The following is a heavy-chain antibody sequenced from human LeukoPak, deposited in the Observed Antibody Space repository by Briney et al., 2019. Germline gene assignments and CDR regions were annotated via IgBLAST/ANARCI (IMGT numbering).Heavy chain of an antibody. CDR2: IYSGGST. Sequence: PGGSLRLSCAASGFTVSSNYMSWVRQAPGKGLEWVSVIYSGGSTYYADSVKGRFTISRDNSKNTLYLQMNRLRAEDTAVYYCARDYGSGLLDYWGQGTLVTVSS. J-gene: IGHJ4*02. V-gene: IGHV3-53*01. CDR3: ARDYGSGLLDY. CDR1: GFTVSSNY. D-gene: IGHD3-10*01.